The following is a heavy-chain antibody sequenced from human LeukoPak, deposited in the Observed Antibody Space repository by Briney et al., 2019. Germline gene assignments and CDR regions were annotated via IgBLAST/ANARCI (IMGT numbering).Heavy chain of an antibody. Sequence: SVKVSCKASGGTFSSYAISWVRQAPGQGLEWMGRIIPILGVANYAQKFQGRVTITADKSTSTAYMELSSLRSEDTAVYYCAREGGNQFDYWGQGTLVTVSS. D-gene: IGHD4-23*01. CDR1: GGTFSSYA. V-gene: IGHV1-69*04. J-gene: IGHJ4*02. CDR3: AREGGNQFDY. CDR2: IIPILGVA.